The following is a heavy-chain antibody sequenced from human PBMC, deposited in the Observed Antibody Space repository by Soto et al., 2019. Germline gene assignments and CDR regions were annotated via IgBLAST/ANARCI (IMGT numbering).Heavy chain of an antibody. D-gene: IGHD6-13*01. CDR2: ISNRGSDT. Sequence: VGSLRLSCAGSGFTFINYAMTWVRQAPGKGLEWVSSISNRGSDTYYVDSVKGRFTISRDNSKNTLYLQMNSLRAEDTAVYYCAKDTYSSSWYFWGQGTLVTVSS. V-gene: IGHV3-23*01. CDR1: GFTFINYA. CDR3: AKDTYSSSWYF. J-gene: IGHJ4*02.